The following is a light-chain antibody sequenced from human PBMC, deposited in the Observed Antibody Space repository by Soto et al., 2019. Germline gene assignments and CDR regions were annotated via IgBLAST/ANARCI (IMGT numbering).Light chain of an antibody. V-gene: IGLV1-44*01. CDR1: SSNIGSNT. J-gene: IGLJ2*01. CDR2: SNN. Sequence: QSVLTQPPSASGTPGQRVTISCSGSSSNIGSNTVNWYQQLPGTAPKLLIYSNNQRPSGVPDRFSGSKSGTSASLAISGLXXEDEADYYCAAWDDSLNGVVFGGGTKLTVL. CDR3: AAWDDSLNGVV.